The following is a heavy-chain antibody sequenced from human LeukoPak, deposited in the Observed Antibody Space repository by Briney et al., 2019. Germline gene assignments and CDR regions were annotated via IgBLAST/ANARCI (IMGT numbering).Heavy chain of an antibody. Sequence: GRFLRLSCAASGFTFSSYGMHWVRQAPGKGLEWVAVISYDGSNKYYADSVKGRFTISRDNSKNTLYLQMNSLRAEDTAVYYCAKLPSPDAFDIWGQGTMVTVSS. V-gene: IGHV3-30*18. J-gene: IGHJ3*02. CDR3: AKLPSPDAFDI. D-gene: IGHD1-26*01. CDR1: GFTFSSYG. CDR2: ISYDGSNK.